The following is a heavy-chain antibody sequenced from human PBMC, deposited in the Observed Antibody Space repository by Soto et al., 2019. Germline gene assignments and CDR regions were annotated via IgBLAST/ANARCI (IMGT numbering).Heavy chain of an antibody. CDR3: ASGYYVFWSGYYEDYYYGMDV. V-gene: IGHV1-46*01. J-gene: IGHJ6*02. CDR2: INPSGGST. D-gene: IGHD3-3*01. CDR1: GYTFTSYY. Sequence: ASVKVSCKASGYTFTSYYMHWVRQAPGQGLEWMGIINPSGGSTSYAQKFQGRVTMTRDTSTSTVYMELSSLRSEDTAVYYCASGYYVFWSGYYEDYYYGMDVWGQGTTVTVSS.